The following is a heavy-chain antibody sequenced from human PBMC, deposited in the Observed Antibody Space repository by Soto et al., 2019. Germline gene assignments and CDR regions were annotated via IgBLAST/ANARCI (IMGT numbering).Heavy chain of an antibody. CDR1: GFSFSSYA. D-gene: IGHD3-3*01. CDR2: ISYDGSNK. CDR3: ARGHYDFWSGRPPGYYYYYGMDV. J-gene: IGHJ6*02. Sequence: GGSLRLSCAASGFSFSSYAMHWVRQAPGKRLEWVAVISYDGSNKYYADSVKGRLTISRDTSKNTLYLQMNSLRAEDTAVYYCARGHYDFWSGRPPGYYYYYGMDVRGQGTTVTAP. V-gene: IGHV3-30-3*01.